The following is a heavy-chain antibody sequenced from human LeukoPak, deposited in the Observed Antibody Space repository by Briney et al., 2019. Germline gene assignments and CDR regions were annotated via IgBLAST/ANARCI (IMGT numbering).Heavy chain of an antibody. D-gene: IGHD2-2*01. CDR2: ISFHNGHT. J-gene: IGHJ4*02. CDR3: AREYCSSTSCCGGDY. V-gene: IGHV1-18*01. Sequence: ASVKVSCKTSVYNSATYGISRGRQAPGQGLEWMGWISFHNGHTKYAPKFQGRVTMTTDTSTSTAYMELRSLRSDDTAVYFCAREYCSSTSCCGGDYWGQGTLVTVSS. CDR1: VYNSATYG.